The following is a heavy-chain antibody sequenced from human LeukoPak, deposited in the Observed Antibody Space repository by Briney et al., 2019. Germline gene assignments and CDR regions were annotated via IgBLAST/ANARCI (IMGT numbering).Heavy chain of an antibody. CDR3: ARDGGYSNPYYYYYYYMDV. CDR2: INYSGRT. CDR1: GYSISSGYY. Sequence: SETLSLTCTVSGYSISSGYYWGWIRQPPGKGLEWIGTINYSGRTYYNPSLKTRVTISIDTSKNQFSLKVSSVTAADTAVFYCARDGGYSNPYYYYYYYMDVWGKGTTVTVSS. J-gene: IGHJ6*03. D-gene: IGHD4-11*01. V-gene: IGHV4-38-2*02.